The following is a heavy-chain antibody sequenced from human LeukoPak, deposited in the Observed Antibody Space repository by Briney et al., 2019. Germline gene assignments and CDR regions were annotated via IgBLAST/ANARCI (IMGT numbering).Heavy chain of an antibody. CDR3: ATIKRGSIYGYFDF. CDR1: GFTFSSYA. J-gene: IGHJ4*02. D-gene: IGHD5-18*01. CDR2: MYDSVRT. Sequence: PGGSLRLSCAASGFTFSSYAMSWVRQAPGKGLEWIGYMYDSVRTKDNPTLKSRLTLSADTPKNQFSLRLSSVTAADTATYYCATIKRGSIYGYFDFWGQGILVTVSS. V-gene: IGHV4-59*03.